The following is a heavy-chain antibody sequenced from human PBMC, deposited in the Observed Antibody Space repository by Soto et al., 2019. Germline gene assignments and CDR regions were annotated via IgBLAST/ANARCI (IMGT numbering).Heavy chain of an antibody. CDR1: GYSFTSYR. CDR2: IYPGDSDT. J-gene: IGHJ4*02. Sequence: RESLEISCKCSGYSFTSYRIRWVRQIPGKGLEWMGIIYPGDSDTRYSPSFQGQVTISADKSISTAYLQWSSLKASDTAMYYCARHGVGDILTGQPDYWGQGTLVTVSS. CDR3: ARHGVGDILTGQPDY. V-gene: IGHV5-51*01. D-gene: IGHD3-9*01.